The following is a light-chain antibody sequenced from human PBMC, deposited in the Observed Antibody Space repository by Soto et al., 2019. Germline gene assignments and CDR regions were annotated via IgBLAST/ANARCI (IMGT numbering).Light chain of an antibody. Sequence: QSALTQPPSASGSPGQSVTISCTGTSSDVGNYDSVSWYQHHPGKAPQAVIYEVNKQPSGVPDRFSGSKSGNTASLTVSGLQAEDEGDYYCSSYAGSNNYVFGTGTKVTVL. CDR1: SSDVGNYDS. V-gene: IGLV2-8*01. J-gene: IGLJ1*01. CDR3: SSYAGSNNYV. CDR2: EVN.